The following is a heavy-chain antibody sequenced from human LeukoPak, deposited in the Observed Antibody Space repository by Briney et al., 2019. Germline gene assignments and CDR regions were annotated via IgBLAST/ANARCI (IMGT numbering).Heavy chain of an antibody. D-gene: IGHD3-10*01. V-gene: IGHV3-21*01. CDR2: ISSSSSYI. CDR1: GFTFSSYS. Sequence: GSLRLSCAASGFTFSSYSMNWVRQAPGKGLEWVSSISSSSSYIYYADSVKGRFTISRDNAKNSLYLQMNSLRAEDTAVYYCARDAGYYYGSGSSSDYWGQGTLVTVSS. CDR3: ARDAGYYYGSGSSSDY. J-gene: IGHJ4*02.